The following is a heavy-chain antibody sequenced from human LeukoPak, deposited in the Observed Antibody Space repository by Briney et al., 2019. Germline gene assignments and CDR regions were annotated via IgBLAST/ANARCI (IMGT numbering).Heavy chain of an antibody. J-gene: IGHJ6*02. CDR1: GLTFSSYA. Sequence: TGGSLRLSCAASGLTFSSYAMSWVRQAPGKGLEWVSAISGSGGSTYYADSVKGRFTISRDNSKNTLYLQMNSLGAEDTAVYYCAKDFANYYDSSGYSRVLINYYYYGMDVWGQGTTVTVSS. D-gene: IGHD3-22*01. CDR2: ISGSGGST. V-gene: IGHV3-23*01. CDR3: AKDFANYYDSSGYSRVLINYYYYGMDV.